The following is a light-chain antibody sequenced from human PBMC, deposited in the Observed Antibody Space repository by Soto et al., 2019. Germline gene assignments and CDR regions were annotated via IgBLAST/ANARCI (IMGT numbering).Light chain of an antibody. CDR2: DAS. Sequence: EILMTQSPATLSVSPGEIATLSCMASQSVSNNYLAWYQQKPGLAPRLLIYDASSRATGIPDRFSGSGSGTDFTLTISRLEPEDFAVYYCQQYGSSPTFGQGTRLEI. CDR3: QQYGSSPT. CDR1: QSVSNNY. J-gene: IGKJ5*01. V-gene: IGKV3D-20*01.